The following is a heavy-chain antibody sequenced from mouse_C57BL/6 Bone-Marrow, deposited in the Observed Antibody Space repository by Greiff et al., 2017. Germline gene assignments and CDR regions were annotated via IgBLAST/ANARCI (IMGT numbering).Heavy chain of an antibody. CDR3: ARWLLRRYYYAMDY. CDR2: INPGSGGT. V-gene: IGHV1-54*01. J-gene: IGHJ4*01. CDR1: GYAFTNYL. Sequence: QVHVKQSGAELVRPGTSVKVSCKASGYAFTNYLIEWVKQRPGQGLEWIGVINPGSGGTNYNEKFKGKATLTADKSSSTAYMQLSSLTSEDSAVYFCARWLLRRYYYAMDYWGQGTSVTVSS. D-gene: IGHD2-3*01.